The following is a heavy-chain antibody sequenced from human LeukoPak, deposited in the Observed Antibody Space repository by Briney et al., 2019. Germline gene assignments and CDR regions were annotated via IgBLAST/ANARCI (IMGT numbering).Heavy chain of an antibody. Sequence: SETLSLTCTVSGGSIGRSSYYWGWIRQPPGKGLEWIGSIYYSGSTYYNPSLKSRVTISVDTSKNQFSLKLSSVTAADTAVYYCARSRVVTNPMGIRFWFDPWGQGTLVTVSS. CDR2: IYYSGST. J-gene: IGHJ5*02. D-gene: IGHD3-3*01. CDR1: GGSIGRSSYY. CDR3: ARSRVVTNPMGIRFWFDP. V-gene: IGHV4-39*07.